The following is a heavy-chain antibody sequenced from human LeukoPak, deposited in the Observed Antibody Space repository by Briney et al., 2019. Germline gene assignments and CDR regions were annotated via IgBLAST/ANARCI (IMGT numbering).Heavy chain of an antibody. CDR2: ISSSSSFI. D-gene: IGHD6-13*01. CDR3: ARDQISSAGSSFYYYMDV. V-gene: IGHV3-21*01. Sequence: GGPLRLSCAASGFTFSSDNMNWVRQAPGKGLEWVSSISSSSSFIYYADSVKGRFTISRDNAQSSLYLHINSLRAEDTAVYYCARDQISSAGSSFYYYMDVWGKGTTVTISS. CDR1: GFTFSSDN. J-gene: IGHJ6*03.